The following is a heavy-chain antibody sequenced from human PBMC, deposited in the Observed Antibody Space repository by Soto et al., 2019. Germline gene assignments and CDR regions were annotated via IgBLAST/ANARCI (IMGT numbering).Heavy chain of an antibody. CDR1: GGSISSGGYS. J-gene: IGHJ4*02. CDR3: ARVRGAIDY. V-gene: IGHV4-30-2*01. D-gene: IGHD3-10*01. CDR2: IYHSGST. Sequence: SETLSLTCAVSGGSISSGGYSWSWIRQPPGKGLEWIGYIYHSGSTYYNPSLKSRVTISVDRSKNQFSLKLSSVTAADTAVYYCARVRGAIDYWGQGTLVTVSS.